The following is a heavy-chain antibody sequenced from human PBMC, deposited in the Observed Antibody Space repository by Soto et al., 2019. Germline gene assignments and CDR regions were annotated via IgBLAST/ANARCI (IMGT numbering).Heavy chain of an antibody. J-gene: IGHJ4*02. CDR1: GFSFNSYA. CDR2: ISDSGGTS. V-gene: IGHV3-23*01. Sequence: EVQLLESGGGLIQPGGSLRLSCAASGFSFNSYAMSWVRQAPGKGLEWVSSISDSGGTSYYADSVKGRFTISRDNSKNTLYLQMNSLRAEDTAIYYCAKRPRALLTFDYWGQGTLVTVSS. D-gene: IGHD1-26*01. CDR3: AKRPRALLTFDY.